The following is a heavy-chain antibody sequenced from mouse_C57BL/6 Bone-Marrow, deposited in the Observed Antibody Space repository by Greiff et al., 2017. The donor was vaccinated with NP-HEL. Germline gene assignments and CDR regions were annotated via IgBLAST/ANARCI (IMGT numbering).Heavy chain of an antibody. CDR3: ARSTTDY. J-gene: IGHJ2*01. D-gene: IGHD2-14*01. Sequence: QVQLQQSGAELARPGASVKLSCKASGYTFTSYGISWVKQRTGQGLEWIGEIYPRRGNTYYNAKFKGKATLTADKSSSTAYMELRSLTSEDSAGYICARSTTDYWGQGTTLTVSS. CDR2: IYPRRGNT. V-gene: IGHV1-81*01. CDR1: GYTFTSYG.